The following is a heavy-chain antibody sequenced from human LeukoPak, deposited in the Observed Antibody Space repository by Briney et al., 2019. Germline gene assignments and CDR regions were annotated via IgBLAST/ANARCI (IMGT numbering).Heavy chain of an antibody. J-gene: IGHJ4*02. CDR3: ARVGISRYSFDY. D-gene: IGHD5-18*01. CDR2: INHSGST. Sequence: PSETLSLTCAVYGGSFSGYYWSWIRQPPGKGLEWIGEINHSGSTNYNPSLKGRVTISVDTSKNQFSQKLSSVTAADTAVYYCARVGISRYSFDYWGQGTLVTVSS. V-gene: IGHV4-34*01. CDR1: GGSFSGYY.